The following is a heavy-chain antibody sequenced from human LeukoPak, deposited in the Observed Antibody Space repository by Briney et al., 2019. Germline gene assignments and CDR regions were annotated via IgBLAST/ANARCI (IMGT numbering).Heavy chain of an antibody. CDR3: ARVTGYMIEDYFDY. J-gene: IGHJ4*02. V-gene: IGHV4-61*01. D-gene: IGHD3-22*01. CDR1: SYSISSGYY. CDR2: IYHSGST. Sequence: SETLSLTCTVSSYSISSGYYWSWIRQPPGKVLEWIGYIYHSGSTNYNPSLKSRVTISVDTSKNQFSLRLSSVTAADTAVYYCARVTGYMIEDYFDYWGQGTLVTISS.